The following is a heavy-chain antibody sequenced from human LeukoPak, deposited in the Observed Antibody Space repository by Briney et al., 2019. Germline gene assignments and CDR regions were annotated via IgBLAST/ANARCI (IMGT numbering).Heavy chain of an antibody. V-gene: IGHV4-38-2*02. J-gene: IGHJ5*02. CDR1: GSPISSAYF. D-gene: IGHD1-26*01. CDR3: ARDVGSGPNWFDP. CDR2: IHYRGSA. Sequence: SETLSITCTVSGSPISSAYFWGWIRQSPLKGLEWIASIHYRGSAYYHPSLRSRVTISVDASKNQFSLNLQSVTAADTALYYCARDVGSGPNWFDPWGQGTLVTVSS.